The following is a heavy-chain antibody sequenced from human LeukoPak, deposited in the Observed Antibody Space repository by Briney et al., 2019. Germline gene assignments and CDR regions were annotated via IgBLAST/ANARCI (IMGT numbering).Heavy chain of an antibody. CDR1: GFTFSSYW. CDR2: INSDGSGT. CDR3: ARDPTVTTHYWYFDL. Sequence: GGSLRLSCAASGFTFSSYWMHWVRHAPGKGLVWVSHINSDGSGTSYAASVKGRFTISRDNAKNTLYLQMNSLRAEDTAVYYCARDPTVTTHYWYFDLWGRGTLVTVSS. J-gene: IGHJ2*01. D-gene: IGHD4-17*01. V-gene: IGHV3-74*01.